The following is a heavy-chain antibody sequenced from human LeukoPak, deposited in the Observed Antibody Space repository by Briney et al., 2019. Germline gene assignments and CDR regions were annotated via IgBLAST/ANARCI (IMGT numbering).Heavy chain of an antibody. CDR3: ARELVDCSSTSCPRYCYYYMDV. J-gene: IGHJ6*03. CDR2: IYYSGST. CDR1: GGSISSGDYY. D-gene: IGHD2-2*01. Sequence: SQTLSLTCTVSGGSISSGDYYWSWIRQPPGKGLEWIGYIYYSGSTYYNPSLKSRVTISVDTSKNQFSLKLSSVTAADTAVYYCARELVDCSSTSCPRYCYYYMDVWGKGTTVTVSS. V-gene: IGHV4-30-4*08.